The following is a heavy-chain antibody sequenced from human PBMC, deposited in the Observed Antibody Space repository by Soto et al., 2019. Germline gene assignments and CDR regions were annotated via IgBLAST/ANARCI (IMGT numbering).Heavy chain of an antibody. V-gene: IGHV3-7*01. D-gene: IGHD2-15*01. CDR2: IKQDGSEI. CDR3: ARDCSGGSCYNTLYYYGMDV. CDR1: GFTFSSYW. J-gene: IGHJ6*02. Sequence: GGSLRLSCAASGFTFSSYWMSWVRQAPGRGLEWVANIKQDGSEIYYVDSEKGRFTISRDNAKNSLFLQMNSLRGEDTAVYCCARDCSGGSCYNTLYYYGMDVWGQGTTVTVSS.